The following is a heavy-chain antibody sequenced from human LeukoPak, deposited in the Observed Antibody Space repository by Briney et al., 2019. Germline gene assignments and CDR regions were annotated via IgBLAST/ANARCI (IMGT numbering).Heavy chain of an antibody. CDR1: GFTFSSYW. V-gene: IGHV3-74*01. D-gene: IGHD1-20*01. Sequence: GGSLRLSCAASGFTFSSYWMHWVRQAPGKGLVWVSRITSDGSSTSYADSVKGRFTISRDNAKNTLYLQMNSLRAEDTAVYYCARDYNWYFDCWGQGTLVTVSS. CDR2: ITSDGSST. J-gene: IGHJ4*02. CDR3: ARDYNWYFDC.